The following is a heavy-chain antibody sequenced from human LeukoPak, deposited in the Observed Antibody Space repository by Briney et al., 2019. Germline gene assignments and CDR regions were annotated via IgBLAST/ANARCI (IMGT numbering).Heavy chain of an antibody. J-gene: IGHJ4*02. CDR2: FFSDFHHIDVKT. CDR1: GFTFSSYS. Sequence: GGSLRLSCAASGFTFSSYSMNWVRQAPGEGLEWVSVFFSDFHHIDVKTYSAASVKGRFTISRDNSKNTVYLQMNSLRVEDTGIYYCARAPPGSSGGYFDNWGQGTLVTVSS. CDR3: ARAPPGSSGGYFDN. D-gene: IGHD2-8*02. V-gene: IGHV3-23*03.